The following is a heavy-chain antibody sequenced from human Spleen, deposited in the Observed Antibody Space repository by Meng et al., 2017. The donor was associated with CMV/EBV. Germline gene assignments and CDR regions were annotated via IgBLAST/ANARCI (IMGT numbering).Heavy chain of an antibody. CDR3: ARDAGIAWPFDY. D-gene: IGHD2-21*01. CDR2: ISGGGDNT. J-gene: IGHJ4*02. V-gene: IGHV3-23*01. CDR1: GFNFANYA. Sequence: GESLKISCVASGFNFANYAMTWVRQAPGKGLDWVSTISGGGDNTHYADSVKGRFTISRDNSKDTLYLQMDSLRVEDTAVYYCARDAGIAWPFDYWGQGTPVTVSS.